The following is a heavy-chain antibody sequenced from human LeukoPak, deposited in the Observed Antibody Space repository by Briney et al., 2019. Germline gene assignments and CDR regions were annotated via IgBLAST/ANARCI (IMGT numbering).Heavy chain of an antibody. Sequence: GASVKVSCKASGYTFTDYYMHWVRQAPGQGLEWMGWISAYNGNTNYAQKLQVRVTMTTDTSTSTAYMELRSLRSDDTAVYHCARVSGSYRGAIDYWGQGTLVTVSS. J-gene: IGHJ4*02. V-gene: IGHV1-18*04. CDR1: GYTFTDYY. D-gene: IGHD1-26*01. CDR2: ISAYNGNT. CDR3: ARVSGSYRGAIDY.